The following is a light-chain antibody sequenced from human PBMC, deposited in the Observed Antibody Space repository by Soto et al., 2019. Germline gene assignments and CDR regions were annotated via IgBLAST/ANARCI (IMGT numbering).Light chain of an antibody. J-gene: IGLJ1*01. CDR3: RSYTTSNTRQIV. CDR1: SSDVGGYNY. CDR2: DVS. V-gene: IGLV2-14*03. Sequence: QSVLTQPASVSGSPGQSITISCTGTSSDVGGYNYVSWYQHHPGKAPKLMIFDVSNRPSGVSNRFSGSKSGNTASLTISGLQPEDEADYYCRSYTTSNTRQIVFGTGTKV.